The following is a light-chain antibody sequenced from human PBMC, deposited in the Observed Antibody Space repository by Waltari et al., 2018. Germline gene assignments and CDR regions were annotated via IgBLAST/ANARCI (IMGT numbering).Light chain of an antibody. Sequence: EIVLTQSPGTLSLSPGERATLSCRASQTVSSNYLAWYQQKPGQAPRLLIYDASSRATGITDRFSGSGSGTDFTLTISRLEPEDFVMYYCQEHGSSRTFGQGTNLEIK. CDR3: QEHGSSRT. J-gene: IGKJ2*01. CDR1: QTVSSNY. V-gene: IGKV3-20*01. CDR2: DAS.